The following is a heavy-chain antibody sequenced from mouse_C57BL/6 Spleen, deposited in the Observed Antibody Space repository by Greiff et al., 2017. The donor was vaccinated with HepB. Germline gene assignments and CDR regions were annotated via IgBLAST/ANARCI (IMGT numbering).Heavy chain of an antibody. Sequence: EVNVVESEGGLVQPGSSMKLSCTASGFTFSDYYMAWVRQVPEKGLEWVANINYDGSSTYYLDSLKSRFIISRDNGKNILYLQMSSRKSEDTATYYCARRNLWSFDYWGQGTTLTVSS. V-gene: IGHV5-16*02. D-gene: IGHD1-1*02. CDR2: INYDGSST. CDR3: ARRNLWSFDY. J-gene: IGHJ2*01. CDR1: GFTFSDYY.